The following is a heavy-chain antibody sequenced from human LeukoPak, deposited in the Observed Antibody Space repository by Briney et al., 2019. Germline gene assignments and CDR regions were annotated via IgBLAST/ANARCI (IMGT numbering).Heavy chain of an antibody. V-gene: IGHV3-30*02. CDR1: GFTFSDYY. Sequence: TGGSLRLSCAASGFTFSDYYMSWIRQAPGKGLEWVAFIRYDGSNKYYADSVKGRFTISRDNSKNTLYLQMNSLRAEDTAVYYCAKERGSYSEGPFDYWGQGTLVTVSS. J-gene: IGHJ4*02. D-gene: IGHD1-26*01. CDR2: IRYDGSNK. CDR3: AKERGSYSEGPFDY.